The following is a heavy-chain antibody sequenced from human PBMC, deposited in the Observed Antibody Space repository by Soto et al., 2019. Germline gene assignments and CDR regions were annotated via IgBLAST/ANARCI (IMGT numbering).Heavy chain of an antibody. D-gene: IGHD1-26*01. J-gene: IGHJ4*02. V-gene: IGHV3-30-3*01. CDR1: GFIFSNYA. CDR3: ARNRYSGTYRYSFDY. CDR2: ISYDGNSK. Sequence: QVQLVESGGGVVQPERSLRLSCAASGFIFSNYAMFWVRQAPGKGLEGVAVISYDGNSKSYADSVKGRFTISRDNSKNMLYLQLNSLRDEDTALYYCARNRYSGTYRYSFDYWGQGTLVTVSS.